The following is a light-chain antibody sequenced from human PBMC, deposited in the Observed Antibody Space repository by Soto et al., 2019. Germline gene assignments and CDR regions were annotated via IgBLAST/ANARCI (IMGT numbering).Light chain of an antibody. CDR1: QSLLHSNGYNY. Sequence: DIVMTQSPLSLPVTPGEPASSSFRSSQSLLHSNGYNYLDWYLQKPGQSPQLLIYLGSNRASGVPDRFSGRGSGTDFTLKISRVEAEDVGVYYCMQALQTPFTFGPGTKVDIK. J-gene: IGKJ3*01. CDR3: MQALQTPFT. CDR2: LGS. V-gene: IGKV2-28*01.